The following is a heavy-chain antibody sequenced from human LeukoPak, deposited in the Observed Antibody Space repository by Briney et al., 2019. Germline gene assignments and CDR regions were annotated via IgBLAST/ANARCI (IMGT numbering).Heavy chain of an antibody. CDR3: ARDPSIVVVPAAIGSY. CDR2: IIPILGIA. CDR1: GGTSSSYA. Sequence: SVKVSCKASGGTSSSYAISWVRQAPGQGLEWMGRIIPILGIANYAQKFQGRVTITTDKSTSTAYMELSSLRSEDTAVYYCARDPSIVVVPAAIGSYWGEGTLVTVSS. V-gene: IGHV1-69*04. J-gene: IGHJ4*02. D-gene: IGHD2-2*02.